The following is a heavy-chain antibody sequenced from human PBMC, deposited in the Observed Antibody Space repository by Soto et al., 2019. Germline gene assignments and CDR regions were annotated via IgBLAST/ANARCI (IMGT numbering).Heavy chain of an antibody. Sequence: SETLSLTCTVSGASIISSNYYFFCIRQPPGRGLEWIGTMYYSGRTYYNPSLKSRVTTSVDTSKNQFSLKLSAVTATDTAVYYCARHGNTVTTGYYYGMDVWGQGTTVTVSS. CDR3: ARHGNTVTTGYYYGMDV. D-gene: IGHD4-17*01. CDR1: GASIISSNYY. CDR2: MYYSGRT. J-gene: IGHJ6*02. V-gene: IGHV4-39*01.